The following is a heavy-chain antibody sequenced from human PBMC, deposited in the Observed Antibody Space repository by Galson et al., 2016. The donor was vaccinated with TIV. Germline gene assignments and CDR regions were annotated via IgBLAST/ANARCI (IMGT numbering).Heavy chain of an antibody. Sequence: SLRLSCAASGFSFGDYWMHWVRQASGKGLEWVANIKQDGGEIYYVDSVRGRFIISRDNARNSVYLQMNSLRAEDTAVYYCATDCSHHSCYEDSWGRGTLVTVSS. CDR1: GFSFGDYW. CDR3: ATDCSHHSCYEDS. CDR2: IKQDGGEI. D-gene: IGHD2-15*01. J-gene: IGHJ5*02. V-gene: IGHV3-7*03.